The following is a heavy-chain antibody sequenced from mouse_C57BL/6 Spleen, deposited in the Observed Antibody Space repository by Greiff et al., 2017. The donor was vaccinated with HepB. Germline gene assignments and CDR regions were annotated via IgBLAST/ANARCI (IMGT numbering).Heavy chain of an antibody. Sequence: VQLQQSGAELARPGASVKLSCKASGYTFTSYGISWVKQRPGQGLEWIGEIYPRIGKTYYNEKFKGKATLTVDKSSSPAYMELRSLTSEYSAVYFCARSPYGNYFDYWGQGTTLTVSS. CDR1: GYTFTSYG. D-gene: IGHD2-1*01. V-gene: IGHV1-81*01. CDR2: IYPRIGKT. CDR3: ARSPYGNYFDY. J-gene: IGHJ2*01.